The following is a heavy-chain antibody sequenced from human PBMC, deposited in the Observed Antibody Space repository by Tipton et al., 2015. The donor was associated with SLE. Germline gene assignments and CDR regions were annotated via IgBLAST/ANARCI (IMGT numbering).Heavy chain of an antibody. Sequence: GLVKPSETLSLTCTVSGYSISSGNYWGWIRQPPGKGLEWIGHIAHSGNTYYKPSLKSRVIISEDTSKDQFSPKLSSVTAADTAVYFCARIDERDGYNIVYWGQGTLVTVSS. J-gene: IGHJ4*02. CDR3: ARIDERDGYNIVY. CDR1: GYSISSGNY. D-gene: IGHD5-24*01. V-gene: IGHV4-38-2*02. CDR2: IAHSGNT.